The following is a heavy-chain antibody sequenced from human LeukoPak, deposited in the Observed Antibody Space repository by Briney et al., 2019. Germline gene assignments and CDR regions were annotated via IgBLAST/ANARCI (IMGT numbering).Heavy chain of an antibody. J-gene: IGHJ3*02. CDR3: ARGSIVGATRAFDI. CDR1: GFTVSTNY. Sequence: PGGSLRLSCVVSGFTVSTNYMSWVRQAPGKGLEWVSVFYSGGNTYYADSVKGRFTISRDTSKNTLYLQMNSLRAEDTAVYYCARGSIVGATRAFDIWGQGTMVTVSS. V-gene: IGHV3-53*01. CDR2: FYSGGNT. D-gene: IGHD1-26*01.